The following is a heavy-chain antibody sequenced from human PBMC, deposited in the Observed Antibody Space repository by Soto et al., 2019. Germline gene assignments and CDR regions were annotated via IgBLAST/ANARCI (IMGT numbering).Heavy chain of an antibody. J-gene: IGHJ4*02. Sequence: SSETLSLTCTVAGDSVNSYYWSWMRQPPGKGLECMGYVYYSGSTNYNPSRKSRVTISVDTSKNQISLRLKSVTAADPALYYCAIAETSGIHYFDYWGQGSLVTVSS. CDR3: AIAETSGIHYFDY. D-gene: IGHD6-13*01. CDR1: GDSVNSYY. V-gene: IGHV4-59*02. CDR2: VYYSGST.